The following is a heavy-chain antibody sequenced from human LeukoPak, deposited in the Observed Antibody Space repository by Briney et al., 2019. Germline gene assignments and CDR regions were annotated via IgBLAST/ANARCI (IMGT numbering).Heavy chain of an antibody. V-gene: IGHV3-74*01. Sequence: GGSLRLSCAASGFTFSRFRIHWVRQTPGKGLVWVSRINSDGSSTTYADSVKGRFTISRDNAKNKLYLQMNSLRGEDTAVYYCARGVGGHYYGMDVWGQGTTVTVSS. CDR2: INSDGSST. J-gene: IGHJ6*02. D-gene: IGHD1-26*01. CDR3: ARGVGGHYYGMDV. CDR1: GFTFSRFR.